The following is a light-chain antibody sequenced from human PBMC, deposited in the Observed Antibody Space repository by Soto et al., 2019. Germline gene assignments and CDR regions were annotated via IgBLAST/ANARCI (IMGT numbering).Light chain of an antibody. CDR1: QSISSY. CDR3: QQTYSRWT. Sequence: DIQMTQSPSSLSASVGDRVTITCRASQSISSYLNWYQQKPGKAPKLLIYAASSLQSGVPSRFSGSGSGTDFTLTISGLQLEDFATYYCQQTYSRWTFGQGTKVEI. V-gene: IGKV1-39*01. J-gene: IGKJ1*01. CDR2: AAS.